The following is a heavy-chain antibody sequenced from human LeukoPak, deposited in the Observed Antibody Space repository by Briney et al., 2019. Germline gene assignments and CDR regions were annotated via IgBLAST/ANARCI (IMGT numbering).Heavy chain of an antibody. D-gene: IGHD6-13*01. CDR1: GDSVSSNSAA. V-gene: IGHV6-1*01. CDR3: ARDRPGYSSSWYRGLFDY. J-gene: IGHJ4*02. CDR2: TYYRSKWYN. Sequence: SQTLSLTCAISGDSVSSNSAAWNWIRQSPSRGLEWLGRTYYRSKWYNDYAVSVKSRITINPDTSKNQFSLQLNSVTPEDTAVYYCARDRPGYSSSWYRGLFDYWGQGTLVTVSS.